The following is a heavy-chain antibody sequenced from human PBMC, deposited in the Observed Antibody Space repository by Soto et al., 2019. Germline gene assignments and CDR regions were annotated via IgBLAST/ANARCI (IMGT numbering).Heavy chain of an antibody. J-gene: IGHJ2*01. D-gene: IGHD7-27*01. Sequence: EVQLVESGGGLVQPGGSLRLSCAASGFTFSSYWMSWVRQAPGKGLEWVANIKQDGSEKYYVDSVKGRFTISRDNAKNSLDLQMNSLRAEDTAVYYCARDHSNWGWYFDLWGRGTLVTVSS. CDR3: ARDHSNWGWYFDL. CDR1: GFTFSSYW. CDR2: IKQDGSEK. V-gene: IGHV3-7*03.